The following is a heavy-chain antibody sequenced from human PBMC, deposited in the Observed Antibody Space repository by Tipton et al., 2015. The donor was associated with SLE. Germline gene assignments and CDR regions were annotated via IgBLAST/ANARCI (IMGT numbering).Heavy chain of an antibody. J-gene: IGHJ6*03. CDR1: GGSISSGSYY. CDR2: IYTSGIT. D-gene: IGHD3-3*01. Sequence: TLSLTCTVSGGSISSGSYYWSWIRQPAGKGLEWIGRIYTSGITNYNPSLKSRVTISVDTPKNQFSLKLSSVTAADTAVYYCARGPFYLYYYYYMDVWGKGTTVTVSS. V-gene: IGHV4-61*02. CDR3: ARGPFYLYYYYYMDV.